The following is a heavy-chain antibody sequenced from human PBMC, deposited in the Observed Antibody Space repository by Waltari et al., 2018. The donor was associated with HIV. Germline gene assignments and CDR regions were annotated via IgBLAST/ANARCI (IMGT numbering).Heavy chain of an antibody. D-gene: IGHD6-6*01. J-gene: IGHJ4*02. CDR1: GYTLTELS. CDR2: FDPEDGET. Sequence: QVQLVQSGAEVKKPGASVKVSCKVSGYTLTELSMHWVRQAPGKGLEVMGGFDPEDGETNYAQKCQGRGTMTEDTSTDTAYMELSSLRSEDTAVYYCATGEKAARPVHYFDYWGQGTLVTVSS. CDR3: ATGEKAARPVHYFDY. V-gene: IGHV1-24*01.